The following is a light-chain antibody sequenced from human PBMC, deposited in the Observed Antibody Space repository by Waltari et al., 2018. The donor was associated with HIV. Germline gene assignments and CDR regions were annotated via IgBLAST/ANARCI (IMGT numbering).Light chain of an antibody. V-gene: IGKV4-1*01. CDR2: WAS. J-gene: IGKJ3*01. CDR3: QQYYSLPFT. Sequence: DLVMTQSPDSLVVSLGERATINCKSSQSVLYRYSSKNYLAWYEQKPGHSPKLLIYWASTRESGVPDRFSGGGSGTDFTLTISSLQAEDVAVYYCQQYYSLPFTFGPGTKVDIK. CDR1: QSVLYRYSSKNY.